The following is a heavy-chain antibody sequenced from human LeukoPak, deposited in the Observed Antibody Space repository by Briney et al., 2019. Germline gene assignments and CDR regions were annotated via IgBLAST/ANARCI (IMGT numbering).Heavy chain of an antibody. V-gene: IGHV3-30-3*01. CDR3: ARDLGFEDTAHGMDV. CDR1: GFTFSSYA. D-gene: IGHD5-18*01. CDR2: ISYDGSNK. J-gene: IGHJ6*02. Sequence: GGSLRLSCAASGFTFSSYAMHWVRQAPGKGLEWVAVISYDGSNKYYADSVKGRFTISRDNSKNTLYLQMNSLRAEDTAVYYCARDLGFEDTAHGMDVWGQGTTVTVSS.